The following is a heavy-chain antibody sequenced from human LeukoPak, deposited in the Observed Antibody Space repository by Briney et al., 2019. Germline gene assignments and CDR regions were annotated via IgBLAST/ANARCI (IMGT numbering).Heavy chain of an antibody. CDR2: ISYSGST. CDR3: ARNPGTSTLDY. CDR1: GVSISSNSQY. D-gene: IGHD5/OR15-5a*01. V-gene: IGHV4-39*01. J-gene: IGHJ4*02. Sequence: PSETLSLTCTVSGVSISSNSQYWAWIRQPPGKGLEWIGTISYSGSTHYNPSLKSRFTISLATTKNQFSLKLSSMTAADTAVYYCARNPGTSTLDYWGQGTLVTVSS.